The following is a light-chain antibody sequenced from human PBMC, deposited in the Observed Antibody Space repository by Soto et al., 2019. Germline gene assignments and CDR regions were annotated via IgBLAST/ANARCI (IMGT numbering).Light chain of an antibody. J-gene: IGLJ2*01. CDR1: DSDVGGYDY. CDR2: GVT. V-gene: IGLV2-14*01. Sequence: HSALTQPASVSGFPGQSITISCTGTDSDVGGYDYVSWYQQHPGKAPKLMIYGVTNRPSGVSSRFSGSKSGNTASLTISGLQADDEANYYCSSFTSSTTPHVVFGGGTKLTVL. CDR3: SSFTSSTTPHVV.